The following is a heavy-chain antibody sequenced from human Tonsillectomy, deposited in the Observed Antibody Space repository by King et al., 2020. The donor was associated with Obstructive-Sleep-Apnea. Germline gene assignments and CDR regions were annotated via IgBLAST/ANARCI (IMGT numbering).Heavy chain of an antibody. CDR1: GGSISSYY. Sequence: VQLQESGPGLVKPSETLSLTCTVSGGSISSYYWSWIRQSPGKGLAWIGYIYNSGSTNYNPSLKSRVTISIDTSKNQFSLKLSSVTAADTAVYYCARGETRTYWYFGLWGRGTLVTVSS. CDR3: ARGETRTYWYFGL. J-gene: IGHJ2*01. V-gene: IGHV4-59*01. D-gene: IGHD1-14*01. CDR2: IYNSGST.